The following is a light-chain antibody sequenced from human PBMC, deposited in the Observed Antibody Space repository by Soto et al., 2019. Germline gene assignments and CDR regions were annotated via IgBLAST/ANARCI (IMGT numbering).Light chain of an antibody. Sequence: QSALTQPASVPGSPGQSITISCTGISSDVGGYNLVSWYQQHPGKAPKLMIYEGSKRPSGVSNRFSGSKSGNTASLTISGLQAEDEADYYCCSYAGSSTFSYVFGTGTKLTVL. J-gene: IGLJ1*01. V-gene: IGLV2-23*03. CDR1: SSDVGGYNL. CDR3: CSYAGSSTFSYV. CDR2: EGS.